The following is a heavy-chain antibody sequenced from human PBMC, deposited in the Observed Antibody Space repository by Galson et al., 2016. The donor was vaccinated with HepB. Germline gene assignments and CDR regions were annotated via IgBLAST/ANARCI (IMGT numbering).Heavy chain of an antibody. Sequence: LSLTCAVSGGSISYNYWWSWVRQPPGQGLEWIGQIYHSGISNYNPSLKSRVSISVDKSKNHFSLQLTSVTAADTAIYFCAKSRYSDTTGYFFPDFWGQGTLVTVSS. CDR1: GGSISYNYW. V-gene: IGHV4-4*01. CDR2: IYHSGIS. D-gene: IGHD3-22*01. CDR3: AKSRYSDTTGYFFPDF. J-gene: IGHJ4*02.